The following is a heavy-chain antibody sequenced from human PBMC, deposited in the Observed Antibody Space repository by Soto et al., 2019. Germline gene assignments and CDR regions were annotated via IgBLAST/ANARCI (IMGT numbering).Heavy chain of an antibody. CDR1: GFTFSSYA. J-gene: IGHJ3*02. V-gene: IGHV3-30-3*01. CDR3: ARTRIRTFDI. D-gene: IGHD3-3*02. CDR2: ISYDGSNK. Sequence: GSLRLSCAASGFTFSSYAMHWVRQAPGKGLEWVAVISYDGSNKYYADSVKGRFTISRDNSKNTLYLQMNSLRAEDTAVYYCARTRIRTFDIWGQGTMVTVSS.